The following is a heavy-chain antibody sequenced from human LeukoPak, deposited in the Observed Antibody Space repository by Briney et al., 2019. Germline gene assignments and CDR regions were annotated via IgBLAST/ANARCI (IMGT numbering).Heavy chain of an antibody. D-gene: IGHD2-2*01. CDR2: ISSSSSTI. V-gene: IGHV3-48*01. CDR3: TAAIVVVPAGVDAFNI. Sequence: PGGSLRLSCAASGFSFSSYSMNWVRQAPGKGLECVSYISSSSSTIYYADSVKGRFTISRDNAKNSLYLQMNSLRAEDTAVYYCTAAIVVVPAGVDAFNIWGQGTMVTVSS. J-gene: IGHJ3*02. CDR1: GFSFSSYS.